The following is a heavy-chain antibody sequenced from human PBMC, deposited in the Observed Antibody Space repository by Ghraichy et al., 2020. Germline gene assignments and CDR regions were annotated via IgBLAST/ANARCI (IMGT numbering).Heavy chain of an antibody. CDR1: GGSISSSSYY. CDR3: ARCPGGSGYYTPVDY. D-gene: IGHD3-3*01. J-gene: IGHJ4*02. V-gene: IGHV4-39*07. CDR2: IYYSGST. Sequence: SETLSLTCTVSGGSISSSSYYWGWIRQPPGKGLEWIGSIYYSGSTYYNPSLKSRVTISVDTSKNQFSLKLSSVTAADTAVYYCARCPGGSGYYTPVDYWGQGTLVTVSS.